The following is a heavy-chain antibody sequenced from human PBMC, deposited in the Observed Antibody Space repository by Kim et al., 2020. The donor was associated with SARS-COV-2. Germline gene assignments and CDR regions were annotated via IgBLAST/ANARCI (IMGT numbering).Heavy chain of an antibody. V-gene: IGHV4-59*13. D-gene: IGHD1-26*01. CDR2: IYYSGST. CDR1: GGSISSYY. CDR3: ARVRGSYSPRHFDY. Sequence: SETLSLTCTVSGGSISSYYWSWIRQPPGKGLEWIGYIYYSGSTNYNPSLKSRVTISVDTSKNQFSLKLSSVTAADTAVYYCARVRGSYSPRHFDYWGQGTLVTVSS. J-gene: IGHJ4*02.